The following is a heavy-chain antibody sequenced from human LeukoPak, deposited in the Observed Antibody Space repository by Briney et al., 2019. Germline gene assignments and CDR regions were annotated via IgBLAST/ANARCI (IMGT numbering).Heavy chain of an antibody. Sequence: GGPLRLSCAASGFTFSSYWMSWVRQAPGKGLEWVANIKQDGSEKYYVDSVKGRFTISRDNAKNSLYLQMNSLRAEDTAVYYCARGTIAAAGYYYFDYWGQGTQVSVSS. CDR3: ARGTIAAAGYYYFDY. J-gene: IGHJ4*02. CDR1: GFTFSSYW. V-gene: IGHV3-7*04. CDR2: IKQDGSEK. D-gene: IGHD6-13*01.